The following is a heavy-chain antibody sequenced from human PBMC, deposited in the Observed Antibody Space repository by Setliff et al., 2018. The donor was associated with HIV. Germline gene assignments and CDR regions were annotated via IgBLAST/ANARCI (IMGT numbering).Heavy chain of an antibody. J-gene: IGHJ4*02. CDR2: ISNSGDST. D-gene: IGHD2-8*01. CDR1: GFTFNNYA. V-gene: IGHV3-23*01. CDR3: AKGQLPYCTNGVCYAIDY. Sequence: LRLSCAASGFTFNNYAMSWVRQAPGKRLEWVSTISNSGDSTFHVDSVKGRFTISRDNSKNTVYLEMNSLRAEDTAAYYCAKGQLPYCTNGVCYAIDYWGQGTLVTVSS.